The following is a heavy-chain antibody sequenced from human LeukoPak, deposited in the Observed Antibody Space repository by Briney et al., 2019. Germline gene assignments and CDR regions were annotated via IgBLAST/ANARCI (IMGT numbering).Heavy chain of an antibody. Sequence: GSLRLSCAASGFTFDDYGMSWVRQAPGKGLEWIGYIYYSGSTNYNPSFKSRVAISVDTSKNQFSLKLSSVTAADTAVYYCATWGIAVAGTFDYWGQGTLVTVST. J-gene: IGHJ4*02. D-gene: IGHD6-19*01. CDR1: GFTFDDYG. CDR3: ATWGIAVAGTFDY. CDR2: IYYSGST. V-gene: IGHV4-59*08.